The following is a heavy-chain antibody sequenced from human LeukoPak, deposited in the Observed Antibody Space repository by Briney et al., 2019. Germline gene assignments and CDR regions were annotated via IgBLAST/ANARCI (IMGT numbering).Heavy chain of an antibody. J-gene: IGHJ6*02. Sequence: MTSETLSLTCTVSGHSVRSYYWSWIRQPPGQGLEWLGHINDRGSTNYNPYLQGRVTISIDTSKNQFSLKVKSVTAADTAVYYCVRDSLYGSGWFEDGLDFWGQGTTVTVSS. CDR1: GHSVRSYY. D-gene: IGHD6-13*01. CDR2: INDRGST. CDR3: VRDSLYGSGWFEDGLDF. V-gene: IGHV4-59*02.